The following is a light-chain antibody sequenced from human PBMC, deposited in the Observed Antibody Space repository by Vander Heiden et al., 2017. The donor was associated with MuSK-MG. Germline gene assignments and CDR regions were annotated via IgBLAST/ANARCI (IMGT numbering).Light chain of an antibody. CDR2: KAS. V-gene: IGKV1-5*03. J-gene: IGKJ1*01. CDR3: QQYDTYYQT. CDR1: QRIGRS. Sequence: DIQMTPSPSTLSASVGDRVSITCRASQRIGRSLAWYQQKPGKAPKLLIYKASSLETGAPSRFSGSGSGTEFTLIISSLQPDDVATYYCQQYDTYYQTFGQGTKVEIK.